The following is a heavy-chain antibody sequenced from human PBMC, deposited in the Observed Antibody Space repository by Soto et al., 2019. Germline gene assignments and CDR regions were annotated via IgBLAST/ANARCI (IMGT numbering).Heavy chain of an antibody. CDR3: ARDLPLNPYDATFSYYAMDV. J-gene: IGHJ6*02. CDR2: IIPFFKAT. CDR1: GGTLIRHA. V-gene: IGHV1-69*01. D-gene: IGHD3-16*01. Sequence: GXSVKVAKKASGGTLIRHAISWVRQAPGQGLEWMGGIIPFFKATNYAQKFQGRVTITADDSTSTAYMDLYSLRSEDTAVYYCARDLPLNPYDATFSYYAMDVWGQGTTVTVS.